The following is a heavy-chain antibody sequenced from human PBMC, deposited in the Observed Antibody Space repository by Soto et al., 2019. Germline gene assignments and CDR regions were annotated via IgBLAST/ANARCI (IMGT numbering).Heavy chain of an antibody. J-gene: IGHJ5*02. CDR3: ARRPPPYYSTKRFNP. CDR1: GYTFTNYG. Sequence: ESLNISCKGFGYTFTNYGINWVRQIPGKGLEWMGTIDPSDSYTNYSPSFQGHVTFSADKSISTAYLQWRSLRASDTAMYYCARRPPPYYSTKRFNPWGQGTLVAVSS. D-gene: IGHD3-10*01. V-gene: IGHV5-10-1*01. CDR2: IDPSDSYT.